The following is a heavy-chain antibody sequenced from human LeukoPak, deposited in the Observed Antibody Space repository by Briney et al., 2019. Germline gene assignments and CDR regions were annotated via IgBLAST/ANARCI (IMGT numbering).Heavy chain of an antibody. V-gene: IGHV4-34*01. CDR3: ARVGYSYVINDWSRTGLGAYPTKYYYHMDV. CDR1: GGSFSGYY. J-gene: IGHJ6*03. CDR2: INHSGST. D-gene: IGHD5-18*01. Sequence: SETLSLTCAVYGGSFSGYYWSWIRQPPGKGLEWIGEINHSGSTNYNPSLKRRGTILGNTSKNHFSLKLSSVTAADPAVYFCARVGYSYVINDWSRTGLGAYPTKYYYHMDVWGKGTTVTVSS.